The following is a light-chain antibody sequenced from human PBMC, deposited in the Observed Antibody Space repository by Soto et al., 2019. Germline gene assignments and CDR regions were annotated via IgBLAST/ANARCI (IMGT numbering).Light chain of an antibody. CDR1: SSNIGAGYD. CDR3: QSYDNSLSGSL. J-gene: IGLJ1*01. Sequence: QSVLTQPPSVSGAPGQRVTISCTGSSSNIGAGYDVHWYQQLPGTAPKLLIYINTNRPSGVPDRFSGSKSGTSASLAITGLQAEDEADYYCQSYDNSLSGSLFGTGTKAT. CDR2: INT. V-gene: IGLV1-40*01.